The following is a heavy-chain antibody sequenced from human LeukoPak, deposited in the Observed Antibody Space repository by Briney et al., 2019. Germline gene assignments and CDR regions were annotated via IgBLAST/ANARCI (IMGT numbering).Heavy chain of an antibody. D-gene: IGHD5-12*01. J-gene: IGHJ4*02. V-gene: IGHV3-11*06. CDR3: ASHGGHDYFDY. CDR2: ISSSSGYT. CDR1: GLTFSDYY. Sequence: PGGSLRLACAASGLTFSDYYMSWIRQAPGKGLEWVSYISSSSGYTKYADSVKGRFTISGDNAKNSLYLQMNSLRAEDTAVYYCASHGGHDYFDYWGQGTLVTVSS.